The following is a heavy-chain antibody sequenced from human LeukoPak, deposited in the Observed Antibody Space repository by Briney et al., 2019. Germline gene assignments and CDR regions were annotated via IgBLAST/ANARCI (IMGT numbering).Heavy chain of an antibody. CDR2: ISAYNGNT. V-gene: IGHV1-18*01. J-gene: IGHJ1*01. D-gene: IGHD2-15*01. CDR3: ARDSADCSGGSCYSAEYFQH. Sequence: EASVKVSCKASGYTFSSFGISWVRQAPRQGLEWMGRISAYNGNTNYAQKVQGRVTMTTDTSTSTAYMELRSLRSDDTAVYYCARDSADCSGGSCYSAEYFQHRGQGTLVTVSS. CDR1: GYTFSSFG.